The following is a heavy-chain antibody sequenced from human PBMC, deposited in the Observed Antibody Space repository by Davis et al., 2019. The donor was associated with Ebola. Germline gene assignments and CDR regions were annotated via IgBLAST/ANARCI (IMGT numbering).Heavy chain of an antibody. Sequence: GGSLRLSCAASGFTFDDYAMHWVRQAPGKGLEWVSGISWNSGSIGYADSVKGRFTISRDNSKNSLYLQMNSLRTEDTALYYCAKDFYDSSGYFFDYWGQGTLVTVSS. D-gene: IGHD3-22*01. J-gene: IGHJ4*02. CDR3: AKDFYDSSGYFFDY. V-gene: IGHV3-9*01. CDR1: GFTFDDYA. CDR2: ISWNSGSI.